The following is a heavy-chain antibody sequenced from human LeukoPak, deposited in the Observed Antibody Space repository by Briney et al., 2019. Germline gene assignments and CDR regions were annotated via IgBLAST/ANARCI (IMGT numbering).Heavy chain of an antibody. D-gene: IGHD2-21*02. V-gene: IGHV4-59*01. J-gene: IGHJ4*02. Sequence: SETLSLTCTVSGGSISNYYWSWIRQPPGKGLEWIGYIYSSGSANYNPSLKSRVTISVDTSKNQFSLKLSSVTAADTAVYYCARFAYCGGHCWYYFDYWGQGSLVTVSS. CDR3: ARFAYCGGHCWYYFDY. CDR2: IYSSGSA. CDR1: GGSISNYY.